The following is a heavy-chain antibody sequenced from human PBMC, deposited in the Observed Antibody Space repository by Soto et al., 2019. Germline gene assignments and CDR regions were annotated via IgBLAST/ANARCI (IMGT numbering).Heavy chain of an antibody. Sequence: SETLSLTCTVSGGSISSGDYYWGWIRQPPGKGLEWIGNIYYSENTYYNPSLKSRVTISLDTSKNQFSLRLTSVTAADTAVYYCATHPPYGPLDHWGQGTLVTVSS. D-gene: IGHD4-17*01. CDR3: ATHPPYGPLDH. CDR2: IYYSENT. V-gene: IGHV4-39*01. J-gene: IGHJ4*02. CDR1: GGSISSGDYY.